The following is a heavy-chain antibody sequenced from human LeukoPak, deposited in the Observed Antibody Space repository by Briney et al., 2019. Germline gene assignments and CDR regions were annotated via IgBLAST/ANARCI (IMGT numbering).Heavy chain of an antibody. CDR3: ARHASWFGP. CDR2: LYSRGTP. Sequence: PSETLSLTCTVSGGSINSDTYLWGWIRQPPGKGLEWIGSLYSRGTPYHNPSLGGRVTISIDESKNQISLKLNSVTAADTAVYYCARHASWFGPWGQGTLVTVSS. V-gene: IGHV4-39*01. J-gene: IGHJ5*02. CDR1: GGSINSDTYL.